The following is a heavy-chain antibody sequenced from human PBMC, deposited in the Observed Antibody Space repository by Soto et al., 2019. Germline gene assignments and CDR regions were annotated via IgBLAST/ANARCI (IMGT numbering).Heavy chain of an antibody. J-gene: IGHJ4*02. CDR3: ARGWRYYDFWSGYYSGFDY. CDR1: GGTFSSYA. Sequence: QVQLVQSGAEVKKPGSSVKVSCKASGGTFSSYAISWVRQAPGQGLEWMGGIIPIFGTANYAQKFQGRVTITADESTNTDYMELSSLRSEDTAVYYCARGWRYYDFWSGYYSGFDYWGQGTLVTVSS. CDR2: IIPIFGTA. V-gene: IGHV1-69*01. D-gene: IGHD3-3*01.